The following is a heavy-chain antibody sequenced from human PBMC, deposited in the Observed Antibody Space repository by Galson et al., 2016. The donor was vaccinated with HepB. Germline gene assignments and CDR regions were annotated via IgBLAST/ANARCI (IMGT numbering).Heavy chain of an antibody. CDR3: VRDHSVVPTTAYNWFDP. J-gene: IGHJ5*02. V-gene: IGHV3-74*01. D-gene: IGHD4-23*01. Sequence: SLRLPCAASGFAFSSHWMHWVRQDLGKGLVWVSRLNSDGTISNYADSVKGRFTISRDNAKNTLYLQMNSLRAEDTAVYFCVRDHSVVPTTAYNWFDPWGRGTLVTVSS. CDR1: GFAFSSHW. CDR2: LNSDGTIS.